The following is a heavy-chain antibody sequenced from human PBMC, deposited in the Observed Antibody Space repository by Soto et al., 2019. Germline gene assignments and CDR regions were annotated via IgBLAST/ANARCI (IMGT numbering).Heavy chain of an antibody. CDR1: GFTFSSYV. V-gene: IGHV3-30*18. D-gene: IGHD1-26*01. J-gene: IGHJ4*02. Sequence: GGSLRLSCAASGFTFSSYVMHWVRQAPGKGLEWVAVISYDGSNKYYADSVKGRFTISRDNSKNTLYLQMNSLRAEDTAVYYCAKDQREWELLYWGQGTLVTVSS. CDR2: ISYDGSNK. CDR3: AKDQREWELLY.